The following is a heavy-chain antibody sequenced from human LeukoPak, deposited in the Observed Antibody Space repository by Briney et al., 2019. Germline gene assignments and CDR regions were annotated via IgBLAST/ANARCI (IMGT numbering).Heavy chain of an antibody. D-gene: IGHD3-9*01. CDR3: ARGSRPVYNLLTGKRYFDY. CDR2: INPSGGST. J-gene: IGHJ4*02. CDR1: GYTFTTYY. Sequence: GASVKVSCKASGYTFTTYYVHWVRQAPGQALEWMGIINPSGGSTTYAQKFRGRLTMTRDMSTSTVYMELSSLRSEDTAVYYCARGSRPVYNLLTGKRYFDYWGQGTLLTVSS. V-gene: IGHV1-46*01.